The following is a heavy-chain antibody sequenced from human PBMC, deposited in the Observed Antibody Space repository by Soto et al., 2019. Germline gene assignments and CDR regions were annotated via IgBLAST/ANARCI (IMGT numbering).Heavy chain of an antibody. Sequence: GGAWRLPCAASGFTFAAYASPGVRRAPGKGLEWGLGFSWNSGSIGYADSVKGRFTISRDNAKNSLYLQMNSLRAEDTAFYYCAKAHSLRFRSPFDYWGQGTLVTVSS. J-gene: IGHJ4*02. CDR1: GFTFAAYA. CDR3: AKAHSLRFRSPFDY. CDR2: FSWNSGSI. D-gene: IGHD5-12*01. V-gene: IGHV3-9*01.